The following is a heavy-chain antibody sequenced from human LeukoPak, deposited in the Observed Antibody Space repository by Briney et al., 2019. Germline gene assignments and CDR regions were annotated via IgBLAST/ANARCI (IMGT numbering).Heavy chain of an antibody. D-gene: IGHD1-26*01. J-gene: IGHJ4*02. Sequence: PGGSLRLSCAASGFTFSSYGMHWVRQAPGKGLEWVALISYDGSNKHYADSVKGRFTISRDNSKNTLSLQMNSLRAEDTAVYYCARGKRELLSGLVGYDYWGQGTLVTVSS. CDR2: ISYDGSNK. CDR1: GFTFSSYG. V-gene: IGHV3-30*03. CDR3: ARGKRELLSGLVGYDY.